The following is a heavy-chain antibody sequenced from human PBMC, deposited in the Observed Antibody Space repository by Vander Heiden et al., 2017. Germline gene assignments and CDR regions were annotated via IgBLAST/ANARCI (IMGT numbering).Heavy chain of an antibody. V-gene: IGHV3-23*01. CDR3: AKAVVVAATPQWFDP. CDR2: ISGSGGST. CDR1: GFTFSGYA. D-gene: IGHD2-15*01. Sequence: EVQLLESGGGLVQPGGSLRPSCAASGFTFSGYAMSWVRQAPGKGLEWVSAISGSGGSTYYADSVKGRFTISRDNSKNTLYLQMNSLRAEDTAVYYCAKAVVVAATPQWFDPWGQGTLVTVSS. J-gene: IGHJ5*02.